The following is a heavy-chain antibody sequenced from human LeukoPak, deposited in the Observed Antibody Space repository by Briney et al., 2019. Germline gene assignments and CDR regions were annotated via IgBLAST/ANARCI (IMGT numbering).Heavy chain of an antibody. CDR3: ASRYCSGGSCYFEY. J-gene: IGHJ4*02. D-gene: IGHD2-15*01. CDR2: IKQDGSEK. V-gene: IGHV3-7*01. CDR1: GFTFSSYG. Sequence: GGSLRLSCAASGFTFSSYGMHWVRQAPGKGLEWVANIKQDGSEKYYVDSVKGRFTISRDNAKNSLYLQMNSLRAEDTAVYYCASRYCSGGSCYFEYWGQGTLVTVSS.